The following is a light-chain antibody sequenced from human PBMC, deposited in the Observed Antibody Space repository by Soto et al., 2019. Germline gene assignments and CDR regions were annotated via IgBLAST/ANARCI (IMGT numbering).Light chain of an antibody. Sequence: DIQVTQSPSSLSASVGDRITITCRASQSISTYVNWYQQKPGKAPKLLIYKASSLESGVPSRFSGSGSGTEFTLTISSLQSEDFAVYYCSQYNNWRSITFGQGTKVDIK. CDR2: KAS. CDR3: SQYNNWRSIT. J-gene: IGKJ1*01. V-gene: IGKV1-5*03. CDR1: QSISTY.